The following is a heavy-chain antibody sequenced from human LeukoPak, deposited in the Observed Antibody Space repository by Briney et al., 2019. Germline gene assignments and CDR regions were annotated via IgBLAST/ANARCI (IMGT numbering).Heavy chain of an antibody. J-gene: IGHJ6*02. CDR2: ISISSSTV. Sequence: PGGPLRLSWAASGFTFSSYSMNWVRQAPGKGREWVSSISISSSTVYYADSVKGRFTISRDNAKNSLYLQMNSLRDEDTAVYYCARDTDSSYGSGSQSDMDVWGQGTTVTVSS. CDR3: ARDTDSSYGSGSQSDMDV. D-gene: IGHD3-10*01. CDR1: GFTFSSYS. V-gene: IGHV3-48*02.